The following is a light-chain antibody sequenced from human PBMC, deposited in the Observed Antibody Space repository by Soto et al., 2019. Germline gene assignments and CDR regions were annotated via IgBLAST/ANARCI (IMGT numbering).Light chain of an antibody. CDR1: SYNL. Sequence: QSALTQPASVSGSPGQSITISCTSYNLVSWYQHYPGKATKLTIYQGSNRPSGVSARFFGSKSGNTDSLTISVLQAEDEADYYYSSYAGAVVFGGGTEVTVL. CDR2: QGS. V-gene: IGLV2-23*01. J-gene: IGLJ2*01. CDR3: SSYAGAVV.